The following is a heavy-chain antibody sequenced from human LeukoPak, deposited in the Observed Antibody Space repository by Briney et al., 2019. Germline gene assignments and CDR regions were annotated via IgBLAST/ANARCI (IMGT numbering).Heavy chain of an antibody. CDR2: IYYSGST. J-gene: IGHJ4*02. Sequence: SETLSLTCTVSGYSISSSYYWSWIRQPPGKGLEWIGYIYYSGSTNYNPSLKSRVTISVDTSKNQFSLKLSSVTAADTAVYYCARTIVGAVFDYWGQGTLVTVSS. V-gene: IGHV4-59*08. D-gene: IGHD1-26*01. CDR1: GYSISSSYY. CDR3: ARTIVGAVFDY.